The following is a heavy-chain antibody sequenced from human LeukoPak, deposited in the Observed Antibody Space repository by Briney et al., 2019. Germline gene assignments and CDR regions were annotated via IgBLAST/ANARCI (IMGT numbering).Heavy chain of an antibody. CDR2: ISYDGSNK. V-gene: IGHV3-30*02. CDR1: GFTFSSYG. Sequence: PGGSLRLSCAASGFTFSSYGMHWVRQAPGKGLEWVAVISYDGSNKYYADSVKGRFTISRDNSKNTLYLQMNSLRAEDTAVYYCAKDRGCSYGSNFDYWGQGTLVTVSS. J-gene: IGHJ4*02. CDR3: AKDRGCSYGSNFDY. D-gene: IGHD5-18*01.